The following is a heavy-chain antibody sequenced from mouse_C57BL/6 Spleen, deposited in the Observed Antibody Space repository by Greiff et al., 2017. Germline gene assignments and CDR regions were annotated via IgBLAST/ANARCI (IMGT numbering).Heavy chain of an antibody. J-gene: IGHJ1*03. CDR3: ARNDGYWYFDG. Sequence: VQLQQSGPELVKPGASVKISCKASGYSFTGYYMNWVKQSPEKSLEWIGEINPSTGGTTYNQKFKAKATLTVDKSSSTAYMQLKSLTSEDSAVYYCARNDGYWYFDGWGTGTTVTVSS. D-gene: IGHD2-3*01. CDR1: GYSFTGYY. CDR2: INPSTGGT. V-gene: IGHV1-42*01.